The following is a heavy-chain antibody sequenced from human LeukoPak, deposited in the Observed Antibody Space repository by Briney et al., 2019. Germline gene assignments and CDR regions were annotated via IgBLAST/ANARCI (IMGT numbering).Heavy chain of an antibody. V-gene: IGHV1-69*04. Sequence: SVKVSCKASGGTFGSYTISWVRQAPGQGLEWMGRIIPILGIANYAQKFQGRVTITADKSTSTAYMELSSLRSEDTAVYYCARDGRSSTSCYPYYYMDVWGKGTTVTVSS. CDR3: ARDGRSSTSCYPYYYMDV. D-gene: IGHD2-2*01. J-gene: IGHJ6*03. CDR1: GGTFGSYT. CDR2: IIPILGIA.